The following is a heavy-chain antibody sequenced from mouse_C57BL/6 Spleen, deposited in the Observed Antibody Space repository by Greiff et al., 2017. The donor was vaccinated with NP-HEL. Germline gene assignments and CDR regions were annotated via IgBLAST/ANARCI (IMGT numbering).Heavy chain of an antibody. CDR1: GFTFSDYG. CDR2: ISSGSSTI. Sequence: EVKLVESGGGLVKPGGSLKLSCAASGFTFSDYGMHWVRQAPEKGLEWVAYISSGSSTIYYADTVKGRFTISRDNAKNTLFLQMTSLRAEDTAMYYCARRYERGDAMDYWGQGTSVTVSS. V-gene: IGHV5-17*01. D-gene: IGHD2-3*01. J-gene: IGHJ4*01. CDR3: ARRYERGDAMDY.